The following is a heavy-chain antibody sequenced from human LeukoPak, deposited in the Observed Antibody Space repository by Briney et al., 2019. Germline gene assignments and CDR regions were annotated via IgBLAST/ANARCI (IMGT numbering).Heavy chain of an antibody. J-gene: IGHJ4*02. CDR3: ARGRGWNIDY. V-gene: IGHV4-39*07. Sequence: PSETLSLTCTVSGGSISSSSYYWGWIRQPPGKGLEWIGSIYYSGSTYYNPSLKSRVTISVDTSKNQFSLKLSPVTAADTAVYYCARGRGWNIDYWGQGTLVTVSS. CDR1: GGSISSSSYY. D-gene: IGHD1-1*01. CDR2: IYYSGST.